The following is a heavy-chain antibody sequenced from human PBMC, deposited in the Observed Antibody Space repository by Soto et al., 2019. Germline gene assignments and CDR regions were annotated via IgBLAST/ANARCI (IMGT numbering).Heavy chain of an antibody. CDR1: GFSLSTSGVG. CDR3: AHSLIPNWGSRGAFDY. V-gene: IGHV2-5*02. D-gene: IGHD7-27*01. J-gene: IGHJ4*02. Sequence: QITLKQSGPTLVKPTQTLTLTCTFSGFSLSTSGVGVAWIRQPPGKALEWLALIYWDDDKRYSPSPKSRLTITKDTSKNQVVLTMTAMDPVDTATYYCAHSLIPNWGSRGAFDYWGQGTLGTVSS. CDR2: IYWDDDK.